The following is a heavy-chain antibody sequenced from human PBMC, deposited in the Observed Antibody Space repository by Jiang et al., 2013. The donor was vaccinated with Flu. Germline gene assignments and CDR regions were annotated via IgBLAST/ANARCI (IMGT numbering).Heavy chain of an antibody. CDR1: GYTFTAYY. D-gene: IGHD1-1*01. CDR3: ARFAAPSMEYYFDY. Sequence: VQLVESGAEVKKPGASVKVSCEASGYTFTAYYIHWVRQAPGQGLEWMGWINPNSGGTKYAQKFQGRVTMTRDTSISTVYMELSRLRSDDTAVYYCARFAAPSMEYYFDYWGQGTLVTVSS. V-gene: IGHV1-2*02. CDR2: INPNSGGT. J-gene: IGHJ4*02.